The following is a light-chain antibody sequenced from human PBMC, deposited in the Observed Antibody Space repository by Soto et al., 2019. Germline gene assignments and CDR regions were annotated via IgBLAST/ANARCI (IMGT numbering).Light chain of an antibody. CDR1: QSVGSS. J-gene: IGKJ1*01. Sequence: EIMMTQSPATLSLSPGERATLSCRASQSVGSSLTWYQQKPGQAPRLLIYDASTWPTGIPSRFSGTRSGTEFTLTISSLQSEDFAAYYCQQHYRCPRTFGHGTRVEIK. CDR3: QQHYRCPRT. CDR2: DAS. V-gene: IGKV3-15*01.